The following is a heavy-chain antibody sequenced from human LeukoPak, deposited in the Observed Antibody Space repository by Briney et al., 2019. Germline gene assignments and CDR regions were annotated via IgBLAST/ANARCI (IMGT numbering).Heavy chain of an antibody. CDR3: ARLRRGDYRTFDY. J-gene: IGHJ4*02. D-gene: IGHD4-17*01. CDR2: INHSGST. CDR1: GGSFSGYY. V-gene: IGHV4-34*01. Sequence: SETLSLTCAVYGGSFSGYYWSWIRQPPGKGLEWIGEINHSGSTNYNPSLKSRVTISVDTSKNQFSLKLGSVTAADTAVYYCARLRRGDYRTFDYWGQGTLVTVSS.